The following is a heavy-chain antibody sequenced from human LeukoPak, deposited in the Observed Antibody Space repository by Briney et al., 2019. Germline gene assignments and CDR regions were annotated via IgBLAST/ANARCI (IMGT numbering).Heavy chain of an antibody. Sequence: SETLSLTCAVYDGSFSGYYWSWIRQPPGKGLEWIGEINHSGSTNYNPSLKSRVTISVDTSKNQFSLKLSSVTAADTAVYYCASANGSGKTYRIDYWGQGTLVTVSA. CDR1: DGSFSGYY. CDR2: INHSGST. V-gene: IGHV4-34*01. D-gene: IGHD3-10*01. CDR3: ASANGSGKTYRIDY. J-gene: IGHJ4*02.